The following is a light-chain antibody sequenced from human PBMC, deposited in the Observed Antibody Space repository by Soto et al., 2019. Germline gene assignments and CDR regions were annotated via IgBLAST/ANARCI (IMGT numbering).Light chain of an antibody. CDR2: GAS. Sequence: EIVMTQSPAPLSVSPGERATLSGRASQSVSSNLAWYQQKPGQAPRLLIYGASTRATGIPARFSGSGSGTEFTLTISSLQSEDFAIYFCQQYNNWPPDRTFGQGTKVEIK. V-gene: IGKV3-15*01. CDR1: QSVSSN. J-gene: IGKJ1*01. CDR3: QQYNNWPPDRT.